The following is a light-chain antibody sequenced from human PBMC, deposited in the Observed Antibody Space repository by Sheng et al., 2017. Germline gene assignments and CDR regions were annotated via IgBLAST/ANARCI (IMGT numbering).Light chain of an antibody. CDR2: ASS. J-gene: IGKJ2*01. V-gene: IGKV1-39*01. CDR3: QQSFSLPYT. Sequence: DIELTQSPSSLSASVGDRVSITCRASQSVENFLNWYERRPGAAPRLLIFASSNLERGVSPRFSGSGSGTDFTLTISSLQPGDSASYYCQQSFSLPYTFGQGTDAGDQT. CDR1: QSVENF.